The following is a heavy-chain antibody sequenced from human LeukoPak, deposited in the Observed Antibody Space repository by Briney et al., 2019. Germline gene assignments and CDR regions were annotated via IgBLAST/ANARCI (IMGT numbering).Heavy chain of an antibody. Sequence: SETLSLTWSVSGGSISGSSSYWSWIRQPPGKGLEWIGYIYYSGTTNYNPSLKSRVTFSVDTSKNQFSLKLSSVTAADTAVYYCARVRLGDGFDFDYWGQGTLVTVSS. CDR2: IYYSGTT. CDR1: GGSISGSSSY. D-gene: IGHD5-24*01. J-gene: IGHJ4*01. V-gene: IGHV4-61*01. CDR3: ARVRLGDGFDFDY.